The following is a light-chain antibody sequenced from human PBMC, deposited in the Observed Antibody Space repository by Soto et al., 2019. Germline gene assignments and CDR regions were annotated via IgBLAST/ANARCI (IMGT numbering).Light chain of an antibody. CDR3: QQYNERPSWT. J-gene: IGKJ1*01. CDR2: GAS. CDR1: LTINNN. Sequence: EIVMTQSPATLSLSPGESVTLSCRASLTINNNIAWYQHKPGQAPRLLIFGASTRATGVPVRFSGSGFGTEFTFSLSSLQSEAFAVSFCQQYNERPSWTFGQGTTVEMK. V-gene: IGKV3-15*01.